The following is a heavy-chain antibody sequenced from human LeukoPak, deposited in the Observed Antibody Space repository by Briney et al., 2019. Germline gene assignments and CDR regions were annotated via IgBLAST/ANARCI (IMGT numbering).Heavy chain of an antibody. CDR3: ARDEYYYDSSGYYSPFDY. J-gene: IGHJ4*02. D-gene: IGHD3-22*01. CDR2: ISYDGSNK. Sequence: PGGSLRLSCAASGFTFSSYAMHWVRQAPGKGLEWVAVISYDGSNKYYADSVKGRFTISRDNSKNTPYLQMNSLRAEDTAVYYCARDEYYYDSSGYYSPFDYWGQGTLVTVSS. CDR1: GFTFSSYA. V-gene: IGHV3-30-3*01.